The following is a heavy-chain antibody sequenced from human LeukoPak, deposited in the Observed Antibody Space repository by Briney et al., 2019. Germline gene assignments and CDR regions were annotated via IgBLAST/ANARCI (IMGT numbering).Heavy chain of an antibody. Sequence: SETLSLTCTVSGGSISSSSSYWGWIRQPPGKGLEWIGNIYYSGSTYYNPSLESRVTISVATSKNQFSLKLSSVTAADTAVYYCARHGSGSYNYWGQGTLVTVSS. V-gene: IGHV4-39*01. CDR2: IYYSGST. CDR3: ARHGSGSYNY. D-gene: IGHD3-10*01. CDR1: GGSISSSSSY. J-gene: IGHJ4*02.